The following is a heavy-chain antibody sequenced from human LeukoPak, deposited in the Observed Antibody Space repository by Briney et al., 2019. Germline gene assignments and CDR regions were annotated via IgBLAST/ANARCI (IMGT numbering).Heavy chain of an antibody. CDR1: GYTFTSYG. CDR2: ISAYNGNT. J-gene: IGHJ4*02. CDR3: ARDDYDILTGSPFLFDY. V-gene: IGHV1-18*01. D-gene: IGHD3-9*01. Sequence: ASVKVSCKASGYTFTSYGISWVRQAPGQGLEWMGWISAYNGNTNYAQKLQGRVTMTTDTSTSTAYMELRSLRSDDTAVYYCARDDYDILTGSPFLFDYWGQGTLVTVSS.